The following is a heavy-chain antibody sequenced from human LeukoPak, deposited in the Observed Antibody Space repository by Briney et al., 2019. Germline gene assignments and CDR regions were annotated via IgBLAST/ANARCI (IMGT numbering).Heavy chain of an antibody. J-gene: IGHJ4*02. CDR2: ISSSGSTI. V-gene: IGHV3-11*01. D-gene: IGHD3-22*01. CDR1: GFTFSDYY. Sequence: TGGSLRLSCAASGFTFSDYYMSWIRQAPGKGLEWVSYISSSGSTIYYADSVKGRFTISRDNAKNSLYLQMNSLRAEDTALYYCAKGQYYYDSSGYYYGYWGQGTLVTVSS. CDR3: AKGQYYYDSSGYYYGY.